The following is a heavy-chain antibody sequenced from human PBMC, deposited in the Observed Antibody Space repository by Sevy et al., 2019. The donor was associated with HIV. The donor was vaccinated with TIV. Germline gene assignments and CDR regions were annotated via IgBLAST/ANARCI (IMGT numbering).Heavy chain of an antibody. V-gene: IGHV1-24*01. CDR1: GSTLSRLS. J-gene: IGHJ4*02. D-gene: IGHD3-22*01. CDR2: FDPEDGET. CDR3: ATTKDYYESYGSPFDY. Sequence: ASVKFSCKVSGSTLSRLSMHWVRQVPGKGLEWMGSFDPEDGETIYARKFQGRVSMTEDTSTDTAYMELSSLRSEDTAVYYCATTKDYYESYGSPFDYWGQGTLVTVSS.